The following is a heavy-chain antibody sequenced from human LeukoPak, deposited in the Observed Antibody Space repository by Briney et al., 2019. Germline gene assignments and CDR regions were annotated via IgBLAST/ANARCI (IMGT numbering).Heavy chain of an antibody. CDR2: ISSSSSYI. D-gene: IGHD5-12*01. CDR3: ASVSGYPGW. V-gene: IGHV3-21*01. CDR1: GFTFNSYS. Sequence: GGSLRLSCAASGFTFNSYSMNWVRQAPGKGLEWVSFISSSSSYIYYSDSVRGRYTISRDNAKNSLYLQMNSLRDEDTAVYYCASVSGYPGWWGQGTLVTVSS. J-gene: IGHJ4*02.